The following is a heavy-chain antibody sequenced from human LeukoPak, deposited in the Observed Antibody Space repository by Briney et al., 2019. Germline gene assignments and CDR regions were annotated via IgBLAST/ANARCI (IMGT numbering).Heavy chain of an antibody. CDR2: ISYDGSNK. Sequence: GGSLRLSCAASGFTFSSYAMHWVRQATGKGLEWVAVISYDGSNKYYADSVKGRFTISRDNSKNTLYLQMNSLRAEDTAVYYCARDGITIFGVVITYYFDYWGQGTLITVSS. CDR1: GFTFSSYA. D-gene: IGHD3-3*01. CDR3: ARDGITIFGVVITYYFDY. J-gene: IGHJ4*02. V-gene: IGHV3-30-3*01.